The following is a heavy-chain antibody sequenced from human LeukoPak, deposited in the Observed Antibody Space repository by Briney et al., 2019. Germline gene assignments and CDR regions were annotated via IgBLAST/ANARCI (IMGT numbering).Heavy chain of an antibody. V-gene: IGHV3-23*01. Sequence: GGSLRLSCAASGFTFSSYAMSWVRQAPGKGLEWVSAISGTGGYTYYADSVKGRFTISRDNSKNTLSLQMNRLRAEDTAAYCCAKDALYSASYFGFDIWGQGTMVTVSS. CDR1: GFTFSSYA. D-gene: IGHD1-26*01. CDR2: ISGTGGYT. CDR3: AKDALYSASYFGFDI. J-gene: IGHJ3*02.